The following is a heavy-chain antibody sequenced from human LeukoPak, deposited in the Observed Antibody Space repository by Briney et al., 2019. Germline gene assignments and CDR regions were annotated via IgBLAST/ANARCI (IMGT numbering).Heavy chain of an antibody. CDR1: GGSFSGYY. V-gene: IGHV4-34*01. CDR2: INHSGNT. CDR3: ARGSNSGSYYNPFDY. D-gene: IGHD3-10*01. J-gene: IGHJ4*02. Sequence: PSETLSLTCVVFGGSFSGYYWSWIRQPPGKGLDWIGEINHSGNTNYNPSLKSRVTISVDTSKKQFSLKLSSVTAADTAVYYCARGSNSGSYYNPFDYWGQGTLVTVSS.